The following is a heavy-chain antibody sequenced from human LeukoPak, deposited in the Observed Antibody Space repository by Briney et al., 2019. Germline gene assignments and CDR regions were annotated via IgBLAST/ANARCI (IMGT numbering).Heavy chain of an antibody. Sequence: AGGSLRLSCAASGFTFSSYSMNWVRQAPGKGLEWVSYISSSSSTIYYADSVKGRFTISRDNAKNSLYLQMNSLRAEDTAVYYCASCTADTAMRDAFDIWGQGTMVTVSS. D-gene: IGHD5-18*01. J-gene: IGHJ3*02. CDR1: GFTFSSYS. V-gene: IGHV3-48*04. CDR2: ISSSSSTI. CDR3: ASCTADTAMRDAFDI.